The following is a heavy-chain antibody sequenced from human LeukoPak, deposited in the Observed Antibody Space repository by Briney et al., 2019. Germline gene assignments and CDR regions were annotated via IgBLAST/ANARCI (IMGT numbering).Heavy chain of an antibody. CDR1: GGSISSYY. CDR3: ARFTTVTATYDY. D-gene: IGHD4-17*01. V-gene: IGHV4-4*07. J-gene: IGHJ4*02. CDR2: ICTSGST. Sequence: SETLSLTCTVSGGSISSYYWSWIRQPAGKGLEWIGRICTSGSTNYNPSLKSRVTMSVDTSKNQFSLKLSSVTAADTAVYYCARFTTVTATYDYWGQGTLVTVSS.